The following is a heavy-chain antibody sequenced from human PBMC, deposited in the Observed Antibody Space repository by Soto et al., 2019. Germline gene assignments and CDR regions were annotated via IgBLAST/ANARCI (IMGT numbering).Heavy chain of an antibody. D-gene: IGHD2-2*01. Sequence: SETLSLTCTVSGGSISGYYWSWIRQPPGKGLEWIGHIAYTGGTNYNPSLKSRLTMSVDTSKNQFSLKLASVTAADTAVYYCARDGCNAASCFDYWGLGTLVTVSS. CDR3: ARDGCNAASCFDY. V-gene: IGHV4-59*01. J-gene: IGHJ4*02. CDR1: GGSISGYY. CDR2: IAYTGGT.